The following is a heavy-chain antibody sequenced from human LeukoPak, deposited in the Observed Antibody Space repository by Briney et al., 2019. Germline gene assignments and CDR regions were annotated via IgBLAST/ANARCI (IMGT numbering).Heavy chain of an antibody. D-gene: IGHD6-13*01. CDR3: AKSPRGSWYPFDY. V-gene: IGHV3-23*01. J-gene: IGHJ4*02. CDR2: ISGSGGST. Sequence: SGGSLRLSCAASGFTFSSYAMSWVRQAPGKGLEWVSAISGSGGSTYYADSVKGRFTISRDNSKNTLYLQLNSLGAEDTAVYYCAKSPRGSWYPFDYWGQGTLVTVSS. CDR1: GFTFSSYA.